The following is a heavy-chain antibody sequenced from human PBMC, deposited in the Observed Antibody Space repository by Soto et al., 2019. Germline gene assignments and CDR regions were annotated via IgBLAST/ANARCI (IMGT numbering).Heavy chain of an antibody. V-gene: IGHV1-18*01. D-gene: IGHD3-16*02. CDR2: INSYNGNT. J-gene: IGHJ6*02. CDR3: VLVGVFVTRIILVV. CDR1: GYVLTSYG. Sequence: QVQLVPSGAEGKNPGASVKVSCKTSGYVLTSYGIVWARPAPGQGLEWMGWINSYNGNTNYAQNRQSSGTLTTDKVSSKDYVELRILISDAAAINKCVLVGVFVTRIILVVWCQGSTISVFS.